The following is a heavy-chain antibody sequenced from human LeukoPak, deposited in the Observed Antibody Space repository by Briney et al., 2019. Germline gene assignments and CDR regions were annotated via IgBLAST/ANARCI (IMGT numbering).Heavy chain of an antibody. Sequence: GGYLRLSCAASGFTCNNYAMSWVRQAPGKGPEWVSAVSESGGRTWYADSVKGRFTISRDNSKNTLYLQMNSLRADDTAVYYCAKESRSGSFSDYWGQGALVTVSS. CDR3: AKESRSGSFSDY. V-gene: IGHV3-23*01. D-gene: IGHD3-10*01. CDR2: VSESGGRT. J-gene: IGHJ4*02. CDR1: GFTCNNYA.